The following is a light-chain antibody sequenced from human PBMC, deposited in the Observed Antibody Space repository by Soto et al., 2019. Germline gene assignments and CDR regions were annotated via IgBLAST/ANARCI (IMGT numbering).Light chain of an antibody. Sequence: EMVMTQSPATLSVSPGERATLSCRASQSVSGNLAWYQEKPGQAPRLLVYGASARATGIPARFSGSGSGTEFTLTISSLQSEDFAVYYWQQYNKWPWTFGQGTKVDIK. CDR2: GAS. J-gene: IGKJ1*01. CDR3: QQYNKWPWT. CDR1: QSVSGN. V-gene: IGKV3-15*01.